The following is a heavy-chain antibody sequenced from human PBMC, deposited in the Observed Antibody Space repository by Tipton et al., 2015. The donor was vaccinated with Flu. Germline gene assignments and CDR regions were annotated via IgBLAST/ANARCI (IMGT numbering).Heavy chain of an antibody. CDR3: SSYYIRAFDI. Sequence: TLSLTCTVSGASINNYYWSWIRQPPGKGLEWIGYIYYSGNTNYNLSLKSRVTMSLDASKSHFSLKLSSVTAADTAMYYCSSYYIRAFDIWGQGTMVTVSS. CDR2: IYYSGNT. J-gene: IGHJ3*02. D-gene: IGHD3-10*01. V-gene: IGHV4-59*01. CDR1: GASINNYY.